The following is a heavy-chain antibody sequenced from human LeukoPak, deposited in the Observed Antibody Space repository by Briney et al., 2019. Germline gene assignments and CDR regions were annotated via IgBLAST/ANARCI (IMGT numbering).Heavy chain of an antibody. Sequence: GGSLRLSCAASGNYWMHWVRQVPGKGLVWVSHINSDGSWTSYADSVKGRFTISKDDAKNTVYLQMNSLRAEDTAVYYCVSFYETYWGRGTLVTVSS. J-gene: IGHJ4*02. CDR3: VSFYETY. D-gene: IGHD2/OR15-2a*01. CDR1: GNYW. V-gene: IGHV3-74*01. CDR2: INSDGSWT.